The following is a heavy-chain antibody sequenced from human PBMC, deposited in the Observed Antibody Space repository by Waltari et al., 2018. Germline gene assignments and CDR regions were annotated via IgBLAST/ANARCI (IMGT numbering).Heavy chain of an antibody. CDR3: ARDVDRCSSPGCWNFDY. Sequence: QVQLVQSGAEVKKPGASVKVSCKASGYTFTGDFIHWVRQAPGQGLEWMGWINPKTDGTNYAQKLQGRVSMTRDTSISTAYMELRSLGSDDTAVYYCARDVDRCSSPGCWNFDYWGQGTLVTVTS. CDR2: INPKTDGT. J-gene: IGHJ4*02. V-gene: IGHV1-2*02. D-gene: IGHD2-2*01. CDR1: GYTFTGDF.